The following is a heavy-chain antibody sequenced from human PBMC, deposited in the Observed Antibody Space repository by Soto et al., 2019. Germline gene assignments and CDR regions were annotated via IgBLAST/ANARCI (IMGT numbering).Heavy chain of an antibody. CDR2: ISSNGGSK. V-gene: IGHV3-64*04. D-gene: IGHD1-7*01. Sequence: GGSLRLSCSASGFTLSSYAMHWVRQAPGKGLEYVSAISSNGGSKYYADSVKGRFTISRDNAKNTLYLQMNSLRAEDTAVYYCARSDWNYVWGSYYYYYGMDVWGQGTTVTV. CDR1: GFTLSSYA. J-gene: IGHJ6*02. CDR3: ARSDWNYVWGSYYYYYGMDV.